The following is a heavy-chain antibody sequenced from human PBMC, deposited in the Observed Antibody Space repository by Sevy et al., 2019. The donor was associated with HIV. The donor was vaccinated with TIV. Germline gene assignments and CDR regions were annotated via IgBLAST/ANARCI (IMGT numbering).Heavy chain of an antibody. V-gene: IGHV4-34*01. D-gene: IGHD4-4*01. CDR3: AREGATVNGGYYYYYGMDV. CDR2: INHSGST. Sequence: SETLSLTCAVYGGSFSGYYWSWSRQPPGKGLEWIGEINHSGSTNYNPSLKSRVTISVDTSKNQFSLKLSSVTAADTAVYYCAREGATVNGGYYYYYGMDVWGQGTTVTVSS. CDR1: GGSFSGYY. J-gene: IGHJ6*02.